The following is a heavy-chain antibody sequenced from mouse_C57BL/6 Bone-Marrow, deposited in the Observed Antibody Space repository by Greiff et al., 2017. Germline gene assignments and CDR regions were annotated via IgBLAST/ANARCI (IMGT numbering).Heavy chain of an antibody. J-gene: IGHJ3*01. CDR3: TRNDGYYRAWFAY. CDR2: IDPENGDT. V-gene: IGHV14-4*01. Sequence: EVQLQQSGAELVRPGASVKLSCTASGFNIKDDYMHWVKQRPEQGLEWIGWIDPENGDTEYASKFQGKATITADTSSNTAYLQLSSLTSEDTAVYYCTRNDGYYRAWFAYWGQGTLVTVSA. D-gene: IGHD2-3*01. CDR1: GFNIKDDY.